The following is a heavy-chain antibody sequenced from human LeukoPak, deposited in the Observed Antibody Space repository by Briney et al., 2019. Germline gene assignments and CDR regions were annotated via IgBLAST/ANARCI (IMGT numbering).Heavy chain of an antibody. CDR1: GGSFSGYY. V-gene: IGHV4-34*01. J-gene: IGHJ4*02. D-gene: IGHD3-10*01. CDR3: AGAHYYGSGSYPYYFDY. CDR2: INHSGGT. Sequence: SETLSLTCAVYGGSFSGYYWSWIRQPPGKGLEWIGEINHSGGTNYNPSLKSRVTISVDTSKNQFSLKLSSVTAADTAVYYCAGAHYYGSGSYPYYFDYWGQGTLVTVSS.